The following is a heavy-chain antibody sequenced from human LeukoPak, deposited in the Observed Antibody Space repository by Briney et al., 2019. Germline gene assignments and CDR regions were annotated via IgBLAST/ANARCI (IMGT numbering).Heavy chain of an antibody. D-gene: IGHD4-11*01. CDR1: GGSFSGYY. Sequence: PSETLSLTCAVYGGSFSGYYWTWIRQPPGEGLEWIGEINHSGSANYNPSLMSRVTISLDTSKNHFSLNLSSVTAADTAVYYCARGQGTVTTHWGQGTLVTVSS. CDR3: ARGQGTVTTH. J-gene: IGHJ4*02. CDR2: INHSGSA. V-gene: IGHV4-34*01.